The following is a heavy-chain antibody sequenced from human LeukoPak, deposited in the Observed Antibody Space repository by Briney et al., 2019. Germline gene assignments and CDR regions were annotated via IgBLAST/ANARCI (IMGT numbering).Heavy chain of an antibody. D-gene: IGHD2-2*01. CDR1: GFTVSSNY. J-gene: IGHJ3*02. V-gene: IGHV3-53*01. Sequence: PGGSLRLSCAASGFTVSSNYMSWVRQAPGKGLEWVSVIYSGGSTYYADSVKGRFTISRDNSKNTLYLQMNSLRAEDTAVYYCARDSRDCSSTSCYVDRGAFDIWGQGTMVTVSS. CDR2: IYSGGST. CDR3: ARDSRDCSSTSCYVDRGAFDI.